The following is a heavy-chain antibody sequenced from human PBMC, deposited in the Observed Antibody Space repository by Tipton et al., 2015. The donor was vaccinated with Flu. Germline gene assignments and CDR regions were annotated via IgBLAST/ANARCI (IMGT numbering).Heavy chain of an antibody. D-gene: IGHD6-25*01. V-gene: IGHV4-4*07. CDR3: VKEGASGWVWVF. CDR2: MYASGGT. J-gene: IGHJ4*02. CDR1: GGSISNYY. Sequence: TLSLTCTVSGGSISNYYWGWIRQPAGKGLEFIGRMYASGGTRYNPSLKSRVTMSADTSKNQFSLRLTPVTAADTAVYYCVKEGASGWVWVFWGQGAQVTVSS.